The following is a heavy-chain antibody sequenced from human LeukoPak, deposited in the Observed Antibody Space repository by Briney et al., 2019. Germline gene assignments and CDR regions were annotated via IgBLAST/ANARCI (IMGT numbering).Heavy chain of an antibody. CDR2: INHSGST. D-gene: IGHD3-10*01. J-gene: IGHJ4*02. Sequence: PSETLSLTCAVYGGSFSGYYWSWIRQPPGKGLEWIGEINHSGSTNYNPSLKSRVTISVDTSKNQFSLKLSSVTAADTAVYYCARGPLYGSGSYYSDYWGQGTLVTVSS. CDR3: ARGPLYGSGSYYSDY. CDR1: GGSFSGYY. V-gene: IGHV4-34*01.